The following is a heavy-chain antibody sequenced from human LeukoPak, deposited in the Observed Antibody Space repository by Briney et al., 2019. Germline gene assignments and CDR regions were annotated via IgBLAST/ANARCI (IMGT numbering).Heavy chain of an antibody. CDR3: ARAYSGYSIDS. CDR2: IFPSGGGT. D-gene: IGHD3-22*01. J-gene: IGHJ4*02. Sequence: PAASVKVSCKASGYTFTSYYIHWVRQAPGHGLVWMGIIFPSGGGTSYAQKFQGRATMTRDTSTSTVYMELSSLTSEDTAVYYCARAYSGYSIDSWGQGTLVTVSS. CDR1: GYTFTSYY. V-gene: IGHV1-46*01.